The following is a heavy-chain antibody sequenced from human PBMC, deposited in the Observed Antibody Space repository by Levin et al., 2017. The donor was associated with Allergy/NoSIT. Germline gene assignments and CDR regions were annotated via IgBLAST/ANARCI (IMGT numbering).Heavy chain of an antibody. CDR3: ARDLYYDFWSGYYTEPLYDYGMDG. CDR1: GGTFSSYA. Sequence: KISCKASGGTFSSYAISWVRQAPGQGLEWMGGIIPIFGTANYAQKFQGRVTITADKSTSTAYMELSSLRSEDTAVYYCARDLYYDFWSGYYTEPLYDYGMDGWGQGTTVTVSS. D-gene: IGHD3-3*01. J-gene: IGHJ6*02. CDR2: IIPIFGTA. V-gene: IGHV1-69*06.